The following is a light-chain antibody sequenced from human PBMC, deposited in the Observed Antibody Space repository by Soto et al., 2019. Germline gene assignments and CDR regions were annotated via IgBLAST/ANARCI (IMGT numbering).Light chain of an antibody. CDR3: QKTNTFPLT. Sequence: ILLTQAPVTLSLSPGERATLSCRASQSVTSNYLAWYQQKPGQAPRLLMYGASSRATGIPDRFSGSGSGTDFTLTISSLQPEDSATYYCQKTNTFPLTFGGGTKVDI. CDR1: QSVTSNY. J-gene: IGKJ4*01. CDR2: GAS. V-gene: IGKV3-20*01.